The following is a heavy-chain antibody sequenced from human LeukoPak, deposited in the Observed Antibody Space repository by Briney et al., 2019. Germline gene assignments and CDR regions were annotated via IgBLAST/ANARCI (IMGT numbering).Heavy chain of an antibody. D-gene: IGHD5-18*01. CDR3: ARGLFDVNTGFFDY. Sequence: PSQTLSLTCAVSGGSISSGGYSWSWIRQPPGKGLEWIGYIYHSGSTYYNPSLKGRVTISVDRSKNQFSLKLSSVTAADTAVYYCARGLFDVNTGFFDYWGQGTLVTVSS. V-gene: IGHV4-30-2*01. CDR1: GGSISSGGYS. J-gene: IGHJ4*02. CDR2: IYHSGST.